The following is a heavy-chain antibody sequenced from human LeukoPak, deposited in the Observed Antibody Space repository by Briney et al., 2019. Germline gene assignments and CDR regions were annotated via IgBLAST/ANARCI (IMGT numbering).Heavy chain of an antibody. Sequence: SETLSLTCTVSGGSISSYYWSWIRQPPGKGLEWIGYIYYSGSTNYNSSLKSRVTISVDTSKNQFSLKLSSVTAADTAVYYCATSSDDYSNSFDYWGQGTLVTVSS. D-gene: IGHD4-11*01. J-gene: IGHJ4*02. CDR3: ATSSDDYSNSFDY. CDR2: IYYSGST. CDR1: GGSISSYY. V-gene: IGHV4-59*01.